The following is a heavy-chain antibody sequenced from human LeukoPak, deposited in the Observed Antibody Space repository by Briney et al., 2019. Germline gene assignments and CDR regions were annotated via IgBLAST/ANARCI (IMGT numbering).Heavy chain of an antibody. V-gene: IGHV5-51*01. J-gene: IGHJ3*02. CDR2: IYPGDSDT. Sequence: GESLKISCKGSGYSFTSYWIGWVRQLPGKRLEWMGIIYPGDSDTRYSPSFQGQVTISADKSISTAYLQWSSLKASDTAMYYCASRTPRYNWNYAAFDIWGQGTMVTVSS. CDR1: GYSFTSYW. D-gene: IGHD1-7*01. CDR3: ASRTPRYNWNYAAFDI.